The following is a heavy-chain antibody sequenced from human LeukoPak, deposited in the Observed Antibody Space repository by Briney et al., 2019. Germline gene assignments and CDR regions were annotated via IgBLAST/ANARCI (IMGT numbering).Heavy chain of an antibody. Sequence: GASVKGSCKASGYTFTSYAMHWVRQAPGQRLEWMGWINAGNGNTKYSQKFQGRVTITRDTSASTAYMELSSLRSEDTAVYYCARGYSYGLFDYWGQGTLATVSS. J-gene: IGHJ4*02. CDR2: INAGNGNT. CDR1: GYTFTSYA. CDR3: ARGYSYGLFDY. D-gene: IGHD5-18*01. V-gene: IGHV1-3*01.